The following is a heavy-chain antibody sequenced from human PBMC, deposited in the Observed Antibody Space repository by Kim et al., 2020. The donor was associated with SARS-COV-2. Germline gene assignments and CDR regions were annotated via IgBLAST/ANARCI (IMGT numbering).Heavy chain of an antibody. CDR2: INHSGST. CDR1: GGSFSGYY. CDR3: ARGRRNISLSIFVVRGKLDEFDY. D-gene: IGHD3-16*01. J-gene: IGHJ4*02. Sequence: SETLSLTCAVYGGSFSGYYWSWIRQPPGKGLEWIGEINHSGSTNYNPSLKSRVTISVDTSKNQFSLKLSSVTAADTAVYYCARGRRNISLSIFVVRGKLDEFDYWGQGTLVTVSS. V-gene: IGHV4-34*01.